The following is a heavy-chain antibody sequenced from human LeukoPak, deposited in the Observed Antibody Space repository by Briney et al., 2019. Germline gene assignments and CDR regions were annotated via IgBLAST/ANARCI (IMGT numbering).Heavy chain of an antibody. Sequence: GGSLRLSCAASGFTFSSYAMSWVRQAPGKGLKWVSAISGSGGSTYYADFVKGRFTISRDNSKNTLYLQMNSLGADDTALYYCAKSYCTNGIWCPDDYWGQGTLVTVSS. V-gene: IGHV3-23*01. D-gene: IGHD2-8*01. CDR2: ISGSGGST. CDR3: AKSYCTNGIWCPDDY. CDR1: GFTFSSYA. J-gene: IGHJ4*02.